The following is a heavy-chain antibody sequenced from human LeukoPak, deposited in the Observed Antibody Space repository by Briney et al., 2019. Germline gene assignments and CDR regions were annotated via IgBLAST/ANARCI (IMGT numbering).Heavy chain of an antibody. CDR2: ISSGSSYI. V-gene: IGHV3-21*01. J-gene: IGHJ4*02. CDR1: GFTFSTYT. D-gene: IGHD6-19*01. CDR3: ARDKATGDRSGWSYFDY. Sequence: PGRSLRLSCATSGFTFSTYTMHWVRQAPGEGLEWVSSISSGSSYINYADSVKGRFNISRDNAKNSLYLQMNSLRAEDTAVYYCARDKATGDRSGWSYFDYWGQGTLVTVSS.